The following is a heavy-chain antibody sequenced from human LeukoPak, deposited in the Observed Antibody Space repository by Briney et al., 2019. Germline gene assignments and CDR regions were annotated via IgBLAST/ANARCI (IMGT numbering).Heavy chain of an antibody. Sequence: GGSLRLSCATSGFTFSAYSLSWARQAPGKGLEWVSHITRPGTTTYYAESVRGRFTISRDNAKNSLYLQMKSLRAEDTALYFCVRGPYLDYWGQGTLVTVSS. CDR2: ITRPGTTT. CDR3: VRGPYLDY. CDR1: GFTFSAYS. D-gene: IGHD3-10*01. J-gene: IGHJ4*02. V-gene: IGHV3-48*04.